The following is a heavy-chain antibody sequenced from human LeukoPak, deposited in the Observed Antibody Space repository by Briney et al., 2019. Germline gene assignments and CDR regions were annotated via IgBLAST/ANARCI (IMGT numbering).Heavy chain of an antibody. D-gene: IGHD3-22*01. CDR1: GFTFDDYA. J-gene: IGHJ4*02. CDR2: ISWSSDNI. CDR3: ASGYYNYYFDY. V-gene: IGHV3-9*01. Sequence: GGSLRLSCAASGFTFDDYAMHWVRQAPGKGLEWVSGISWSSDNIDYADSVKGRFTISRDNAKNSLYLQMNSLRVEDTALYYCASGYYNYYFDYWGQGTLVTVSA.